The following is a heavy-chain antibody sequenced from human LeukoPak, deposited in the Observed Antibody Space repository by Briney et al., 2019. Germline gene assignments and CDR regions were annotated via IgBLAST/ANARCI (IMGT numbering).Heavy chain of an antibody. CDR1: GFTFSSYA. CDR2: ISYDGSNK. CDR3: ATAPRDAFDI. Sequence: GGSLRLSCAASGFTFSSYAMHWVRQAPGKGLEWVAVISYDGSNKYYADSVKGRFTISRDNSKNTLYLQMNSLRAEDTAVYYCATAPRDAFDIWGQGTMVTVSS. J-gene: IGHJ3*02. V-gene: IGHV3-30-3*01.